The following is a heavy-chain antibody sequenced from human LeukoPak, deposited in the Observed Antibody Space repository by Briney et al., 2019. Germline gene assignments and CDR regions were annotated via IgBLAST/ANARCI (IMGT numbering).Heavy chain of an antibody. V-gene: IGHV4-34*01. CDR2: INHSGST. CDR1: GGSFSGYY. J-gene: IGHJ4*02. CDR3: ARDVYYYDSSGYSYYFDY. D-gene: IGHD3-22*01. Sequence: PSETLSLTCAVYGGSFSGYYWSWIRQPPGKGLEWIGEINHSGSTNYNPSLKSRVTMSVDTSKNQFSLKLSSVTAADTAVYYCARDVYYYDSSGYSYYFDYWGQGTLVTVSS.